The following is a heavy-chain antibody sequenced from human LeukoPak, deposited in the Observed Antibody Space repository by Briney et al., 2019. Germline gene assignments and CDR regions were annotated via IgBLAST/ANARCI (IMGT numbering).Heavy chain of an antibody. J-gene: IGHJ3*02. Sequence: GGSLRLSCAVSGFTFSNYWMHWVRQVAGKGLVWVSRINTDGSTTNYADSVKGRFTISRDNAKNTLYLQMNSLRAENTAVYYCTRVGYCATTSCRTAFDIWGQGTMVTVSS. CDR2: INTDGSTT. CDR3: TRVGYCATTSCRTAFDI. V-gene: IGHV3-74*01. CDR1: GFTFSNYW. D-gene: IGHD2-2*01.